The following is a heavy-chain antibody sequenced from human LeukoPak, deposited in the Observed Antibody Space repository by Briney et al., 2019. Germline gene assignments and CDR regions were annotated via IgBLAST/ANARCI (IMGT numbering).Heavy chain of an antibody. J-gene: IGHJ4*02. CDR3: ARVFLERLTSGYFDN. V-gene: IGHV3-73*01. Sequence: GGSLRLSCAASGFTFSGSAMHWVRQASGKGLEWVGRIRSKANSYATAYAASVKGRFTISRDNPKNTLYLQMNSLRDDDTAVYYCARVFLERLTSGYFDNWGQGTLVTVSP. D-gene: IGHD3-3*01. CDR2: IRSKANSYAT. CDR1: GFTFSGSA.